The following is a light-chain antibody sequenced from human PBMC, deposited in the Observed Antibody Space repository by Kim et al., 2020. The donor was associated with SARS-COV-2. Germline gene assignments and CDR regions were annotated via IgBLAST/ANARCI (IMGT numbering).Light chain of an antibody. CDR3: QQYKTYPFT. CDR1: QAIIDY. Sequence: ASVGDSITITCRASQAIIDYLAWFQHKPGRAPKSLIHAASSLQSGVPSRFSGSGSGTDFSLTIHNVQPEDFATYCCQQYKTYPFTFGRGTKVDIK. V-gene: IGKV1-16*01. J-gene: IGKJ3*01. CDR2: AAS.